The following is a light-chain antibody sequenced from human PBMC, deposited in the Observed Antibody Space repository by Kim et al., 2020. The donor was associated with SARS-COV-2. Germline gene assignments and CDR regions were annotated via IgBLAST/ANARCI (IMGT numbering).Light chain of an antibody. CDR2: QDS. V-gene: IGLV3-1*01. CDR1: KLGDKY. J-gene: IGLJ2*01. Sequence: SYELTQPPSVSVSPGQTASITCSGDKLGDKYACWYQQKPGQSPVLVIYQDSKRPSGIPKRFSGSNSGNTATLTISGTQAMDEADYYCQAWDSSTASVVFGGGTKLTVL. CDR3: QAWDSSTASVV.